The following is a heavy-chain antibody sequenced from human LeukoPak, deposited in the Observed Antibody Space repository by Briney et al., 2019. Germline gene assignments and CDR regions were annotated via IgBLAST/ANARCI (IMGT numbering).Heavy chain of an antibody. CDR3: ARDTGSWSESSGYFDY. Sequence: GRSLRLSCAASGFTFSSYGMHWVRQAPGKGLEWVAVISYDGSNKYYADSVKGRFTISRDNSKNTLYLQMNSLRAEDTAVYYCARDTGSWSESSGYFDYWGQGTLVTVSS. D-gene: IGHD3-22*01. CDR1: GFTFSSYG. CDR2: ISYDGSNK. J-gene: IGHJ4*02. V-gene: IGHV3-30*03.